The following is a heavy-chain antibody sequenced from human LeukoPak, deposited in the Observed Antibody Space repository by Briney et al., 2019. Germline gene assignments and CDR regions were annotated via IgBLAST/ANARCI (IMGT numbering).Heavy chain of an antibody. V-gene: IGHV4-34*01. Sequence: SETLSLTCAVYGGSFSGYYWSWIRQPPGKGLEWIGEINHSGSTNYNPSLKSRVTISVDTSKNQFSLKLSSVTAADTAVYYCARGSVAYFDYWGQGALVTVSS. CDR2: INHSGST. D-gene: IGHD4-23*01. CDR1: GGSFSGYY. J-gene: IGHJ4*02. CDR3: ARGSVAYFDY.